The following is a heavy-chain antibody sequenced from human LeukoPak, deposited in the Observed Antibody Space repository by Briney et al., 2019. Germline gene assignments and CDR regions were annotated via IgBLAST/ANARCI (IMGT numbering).Heavy chain of an antibody. CDR3: ARFTSEVADLVLGTYYYYYYMDV. D-gene: IGHD5-12*01. CDR1: GYSISSGYY. J-gene: IGHJ6*03. V-gene: IGHV4-38-2*02. CDR2: IYHSGST. Sequence: SETLSLTCTVSGYSISSGYYWGWIRQPPGKGLEWIASIYHSGSTYYNPSLKSRVTISVDTSKKQFSLKLSSVTAADTAVYYCARFTSEVADLVLGTYYYYYYMDVWGKGTTVTISS.